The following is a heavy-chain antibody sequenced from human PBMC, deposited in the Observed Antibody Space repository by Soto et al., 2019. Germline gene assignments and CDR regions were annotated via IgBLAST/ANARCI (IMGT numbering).Heavy chain of an antibody. D-gene: IGHD3-16*01. V-gene: IGHV3-74*03. J-gene: IGHJ4*02. CDR1: GFTFSNYW. CDR3: ARDLGGYASH. Sequence: EVQLVESGGGLVQPGGSLRLSCAASGFTFSNYWMHWVRQAPGKGPVWVSRINTDGSTTKYADSVKGRFTISRDNAKNTLYLQTNSLGADDTAVYYCARDLGGYASHWGQGTLVTVSS. CDR2: INTDGSTT.